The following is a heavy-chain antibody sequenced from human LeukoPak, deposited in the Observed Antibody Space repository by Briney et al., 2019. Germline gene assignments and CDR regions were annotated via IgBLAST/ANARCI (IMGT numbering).Heavy chain of an antibody. CDR2: IYYSGST. Sequence: SETLSLTCTVSGGSISSSSYYWGWIPQPPGKGLEWIGSIYYSGSTYYNPSLKSRVTISVDTSKIQFSLKLSSVTAADTAVYYCARQKYDFWSGFSYYYYGMDVWGQGTTVTVSS. CDR1: GGSISSSSYY. CDR3: ARQKYDFWSGFSYYYYGMDV. J-gene: IGHJ6*02. D-gene: IGHD3-3*01. V-gene: IGHV4-39*01.